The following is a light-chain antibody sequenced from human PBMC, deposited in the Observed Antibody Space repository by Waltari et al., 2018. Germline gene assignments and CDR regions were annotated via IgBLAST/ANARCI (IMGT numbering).Light chain of an antibody. Sequence: DIQLTQSPSSLSASVGDRVTITCRASQSISNYLNWYQQKPGKAPKVVISAVSSVQSWVPSRFSGSGSGTDFTLTISSLQPEDFATYYCQQCYSTPLTFGGGTKVE. CDR3: QQCYSTPLT. CDR2: AVS. CDR1: QSISNY. V-gene: IGKV1-39*01. J-gene: IGKJ4*01.